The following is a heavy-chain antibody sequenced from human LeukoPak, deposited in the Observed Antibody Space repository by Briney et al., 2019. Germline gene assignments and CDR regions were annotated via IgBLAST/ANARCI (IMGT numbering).Heavy chain of an antibody. J-gene: IGHJ4*02. CDR1: GGSISSGGYS. V-gene: IGHV4-30-2*01. Sequence: PSQTLSLTCAVSGGSISSGGYSWSWIRQPPGKGLEWIGYIYHSGSTYYNPSLKSRVTISVDRSKNQFSLKLSSVTAADTAVYYCARGLLLDQFDYWGQGTLVTVSS. D-gene: IGHD2-21*01. CDR3: ARGLLLDQFDY. CDR2: IYHSGST.